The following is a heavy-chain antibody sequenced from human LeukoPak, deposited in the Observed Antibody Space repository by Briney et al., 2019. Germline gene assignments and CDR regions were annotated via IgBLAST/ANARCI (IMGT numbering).Heavy chain of an antibody. J-gene: IGHJ5*02. V-gene: IGHV4-61*02. CDR1: GGSINSGNYY. CDR2: IYSSGKT. D-gene: IGHD3-22*01. Sequence: SETLSPTCTVSGGSINSGNYYWNWIRQPAGQGLQWIGRIYSSGKTNYSPSLQRRVTISLDTSKNQFSLKLNSVTAADTAVYYCARGLDSGFYQYKGFAPWGQGTLVTVSS. CDR3: ARGLDSGFYQYKGFAP.